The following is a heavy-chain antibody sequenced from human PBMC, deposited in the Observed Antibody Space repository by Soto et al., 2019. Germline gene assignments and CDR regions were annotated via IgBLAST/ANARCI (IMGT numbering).Heavy chain of an antibody. V-gene: IGHV4-34*01. Sequence: PSETLSLNCVVYGGACSGYYWSWVRQPPGKGLEWIGEINHSGSTNYNPSLKSRVTISVDTSKNQFSLKLSSVTAADTAVYYCARRRRNWFDPWGQGTLVTVSS. J-gene: IGHJ5*02. CDR2: INHSGST. CDR1: GGACSGYY. CDR3: ARRRRNWFDP.